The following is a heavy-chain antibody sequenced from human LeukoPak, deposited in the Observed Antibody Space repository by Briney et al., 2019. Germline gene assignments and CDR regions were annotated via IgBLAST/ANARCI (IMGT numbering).Heavy chain of an antibody. D-gene: IGHD3-10*01. CDR3: AKGMFYYRSGSSDY. CDR1: GFTFSSYA. CDR2: ISDSGGST. J-gene: IGHJ4*02. Sequence: PGGSLRLSCAASGFTFSSYAMSWVRQAPGKGLEWVSSISDSGGSTHYADSVRGRFTISRDNSKNTLYLQMNSLRAEDTAPYYCAKGMFYYRSGSSDYWGQGTLVTVSS. V-gene: IGHV3-23*01.